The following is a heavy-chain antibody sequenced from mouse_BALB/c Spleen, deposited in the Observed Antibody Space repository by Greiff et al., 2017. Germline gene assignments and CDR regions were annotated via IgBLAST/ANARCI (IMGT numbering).Heavy chain of an antibody. J-gene: IGHJ3*01. CDR2: ISSGGST. D-gene: IGHD2-4*01. V-gene: IGHV5-6-5*01. Sequence: DVMLVESGGGLVKPGGSLKLSCAASGFTFSSYAMSWVRQTPEKRLEWVASISSGGSTYYPDSVKGRFTISRDNARNILYLQMSSLKSEDTAMYYCASYDYDGGFAYWGQGTLVTVSA. CDR3: ASYDYDGGFAY. CDR1: GFTFSSYA.